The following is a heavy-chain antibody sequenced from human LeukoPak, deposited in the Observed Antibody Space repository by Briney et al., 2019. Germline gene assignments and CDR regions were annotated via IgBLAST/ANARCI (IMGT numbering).Heavy chain of an antibody. CDR3: AVLLRTLQLLDF. CDR1: GYTFTGYY. J-gene: IGHJ4*02. CDR2: INPNSGGT. Sequence: ASVKVSCKASGYTFTGYYMHWVRQAPGQGLEWMGWINPNSGGTNYAQKFQGRVTMTRDKSTGTVYMELSSLRSEDTAMYYCAVLLRTLQLLDFWGQGTLVTVAS. V-gene: IGHV1-2*02. D-gene: IGHD3-10*01.